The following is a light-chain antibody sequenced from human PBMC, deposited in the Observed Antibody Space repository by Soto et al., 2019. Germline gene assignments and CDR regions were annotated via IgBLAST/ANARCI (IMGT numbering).Light chain of an antibody. CDR2: GAS. J-gene: IGKJ2*01. CDR3: QHYNNWPHT. CDR1: QSVSSN. Sequence: EIVMTQSPATLSVSPGERATLSCRASQSVSSNLAWYQQKPGQAPKLLIYGASTRATGIPASFSGSGSGTECTLTISSQQFKDCAVYYCQHYNNWPHTFGHRNKLEIK. V-gene: IGKV3-15*01.